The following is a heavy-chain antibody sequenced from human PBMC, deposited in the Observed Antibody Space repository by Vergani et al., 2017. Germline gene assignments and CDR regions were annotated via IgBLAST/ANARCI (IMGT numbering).Heavy chain of an antibody. J-gene: IGHJ6*02. CDR3: AREFCGGDCYSYYYYYYGMDV. D-gene: IGHD2-21*02. V-gene: IGHV1-18*04. CDR2: ISAYNGNT. CDR1: GYTFTSYG. Sequence: QVQLVQSGAEVKKPGASVKVSCKASGYTFTSYGISWVRQAPGQGLEWMGWISAYNGNTNYAQKLQGRVTMTTDTSTRTAYMELRSLRSDDTAVYYCAREFCGGDCYSYYYYYYGMDVWGQGTTVTVSS.